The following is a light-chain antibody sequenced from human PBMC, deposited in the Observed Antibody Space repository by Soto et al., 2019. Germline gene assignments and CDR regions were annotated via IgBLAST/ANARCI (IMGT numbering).Light chain of an antibody. CDR2: GAS. CDR1: QSVSSN. Sequence: EIVMTQSPATPSVSPGERATLSCSASQSVSSNLAWYQQKPCQAPRLLIYGASTRSTGIPSSFSGSGSGTDFTLAIRAAHSKAFAVSYCESYNNCPLTFGGGTKVEIK. J-gene: IGKJ4*01. V-gene: IGKV3-15*01. CDR3: ESYNNCPLT.